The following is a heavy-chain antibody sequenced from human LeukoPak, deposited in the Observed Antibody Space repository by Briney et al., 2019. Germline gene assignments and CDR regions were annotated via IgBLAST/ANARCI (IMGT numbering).Heavy chain of an antibody. V-gene: IGHV3-74*01. CDR3: ARLPVPINDFGDYFDY. D-gene: IGHD3/OR15-3a*01. J-gene: IGHJ4*02. CDR1: GFTFNNYR. CDR2: ISGDGKST. Sequence: GGPLRLSCEASGFTFNNYRMHWVRQGPGKGLVWVARISGDGKSTTYADAVKGRFTIYSDNSKNTMYLQVNSLRAEDTALYFCARLPVPINDFGDYFDYWGQGILVTVSS.